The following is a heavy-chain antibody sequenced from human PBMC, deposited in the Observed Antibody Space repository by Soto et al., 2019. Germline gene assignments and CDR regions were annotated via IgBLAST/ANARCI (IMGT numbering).Heavy chain of an antibody. CDR1: GGSISSGGYY. CDR3: ARVGFQARWFDP. Sequence: QVQLQESGPGLVKPSQTLSLTCTVSGGSISSGGYYWSWIRQHPGKGLEWIGYIYYSGSTYYNPSLRSRITISVDTSKNQFSLKLSSVTAADTAVYYCARVGFQARWFDPWGQGTLVTVSS. D-gene: IGHD3-10*01. J-gene: IGHJ5*02. CDR2: IYYSGST. V-gene: IGHV4-31*03.